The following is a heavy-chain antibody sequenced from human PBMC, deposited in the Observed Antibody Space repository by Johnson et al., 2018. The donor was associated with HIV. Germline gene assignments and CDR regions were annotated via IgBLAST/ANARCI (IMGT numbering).Heavy chain of an antibody. CDR1: GFTFSDYY. Sequence: QVQLVESGGGLVQPGGSLRLSCAASGFTFSDYYMSWIRQAPGKGLEWVSYISSSGSTIYYADSVKGRFTISRDNSKNTLYLQMNSLRVEDTAVYYCARVGYYVDAFDIWGQGTVVTVSS. CDR3: ARVGYYVDAFDI. V-gene: IGHV3-11*04. D-gene: IGHD3-22*01. CDR2: ISSSGSTI. J-gene: IGHJ3*02.